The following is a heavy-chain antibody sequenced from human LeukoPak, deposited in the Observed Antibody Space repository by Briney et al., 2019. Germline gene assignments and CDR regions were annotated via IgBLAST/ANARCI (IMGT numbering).Heavy chain of an antibody. J-gene: IGHJ4*02. CDR3: ARDTGTSSPLRN. CDR2: IWYDGSNK. CDR1: GLTFSSYG. V-gene: IGHV3-33*01. D-gene: IGHD1-14*01. Sequence: PGRSLRLSCAASGLTFSSYGMHWVRQAPGKGLEWVAVIWYDGSNKYYADSVKGRFTISRDNSKNTLYLQMNSLRAEDTAVYYCARDTGTSSPLRNWGQGTLVTVSS.